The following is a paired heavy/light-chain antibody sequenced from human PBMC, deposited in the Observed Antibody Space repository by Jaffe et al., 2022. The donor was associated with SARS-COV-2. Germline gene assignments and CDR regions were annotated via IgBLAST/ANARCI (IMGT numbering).Light chain of an antibody. Sequence: QSVLTQPPSVSEAPRQRVTISCSGSSSNIGNNAVNWFQQLPGKAPKLLIYHDDLVPSGVSDRFSASKSGTSASLAISGLQSEDEADYYCSTWDDSLNGQVFGGGTKLTVL. CDR1: SSNIGNNA. J-gene: IGLJ2*01. V-gene: IGLV1-36*01. CDR2: HDD. CDR3: STWDDSLNGQV.
Heavy chain of an antibody. Sequence: QVQLQESGPGLVKPSETLSLTCTVSGGSISSYYWNWIRQPPGKGLEWIGYIYYSGDTNYNPSLKSRVTMSVDTSKNQFSLKLSSVTAADSAVYFCAGTYCSTTSCSGYHYYDLDIWGQGTTVTVSS. CDR1: GGSISSYY. CDR2: IYYSGDT. CDR3: AGTYCSTTSCSGYHYYDLDI. J-gene: IGHJ6*02. D-gene: IGHD2-2*01. V-gene: IGHV4-59*01.